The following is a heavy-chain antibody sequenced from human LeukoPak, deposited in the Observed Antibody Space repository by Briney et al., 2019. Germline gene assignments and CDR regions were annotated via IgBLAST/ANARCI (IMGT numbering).Heavy chain of an antibody. D-gene: IGHD3-22*01. J-gene: IGHJ6*02. CDR3: ARGGQRITMIVVAMDV. Sequence: SETLSLTCTVSGGSISSSSYYWGWIRQPPGKGLEWIGSIYYSGSTYYNPSLKSRVTISVDTSKNQFSLKLSSVTAADTAVYYCARGGQRITMIVVAMDVWGQGTTVTVSS. CDR2: IYYSGST. V-gene: IGHV4-39*07. CDR1: GGSISSSSYY.